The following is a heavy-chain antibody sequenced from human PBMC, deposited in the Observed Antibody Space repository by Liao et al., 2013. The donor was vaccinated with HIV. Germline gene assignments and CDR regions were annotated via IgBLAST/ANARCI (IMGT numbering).Heavy chain of an antibody. J-gene: IGHJ2*01. V-gene: IGHV4-34*01. CDR3: ARVAGRHITIFEIVRNWGYFDS. CDR1: GGSFSGHY. D-gene: IGHD3-3*01. CDR2: VNESGRT. Sequence: QVQLRQWGTGLLKPSETLSLTCAVYGGSFSGHYWSWIRQPPGKGLEWIGEVNESGRTNYNPSLKSRVTVSGDMSKNQFYLNLRSVTAADTAIYFCARVAGRHITIFEIVRNWGYFDSWGHGTPVLVSS.